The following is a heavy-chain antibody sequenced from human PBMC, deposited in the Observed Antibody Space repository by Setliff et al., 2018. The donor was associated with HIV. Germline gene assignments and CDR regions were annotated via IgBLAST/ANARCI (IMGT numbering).Heavy chain of an antibody. CDR2: IYYSGST. CDR3: AGFPLSSSWYFY. V-gene: IGHV4-39*01. CDR1: GGSISSSGYY. J-gene: IGHJ4*02. D-gene: IGHD6-13*01. Sequence: TLSLTCTVSGGSISSSGYYWGWIRQPPGKGLEWIGTIYYSGSTYYNPSLKSRVTISVDTSKNQFSLKLSPVTAADTAVYYCAGFPLSSSWYFYWGQGTLVTVSS.